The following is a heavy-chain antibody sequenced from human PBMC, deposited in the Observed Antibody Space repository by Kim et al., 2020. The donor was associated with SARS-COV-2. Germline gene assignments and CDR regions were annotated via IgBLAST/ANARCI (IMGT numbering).Heavy chain of an antibody. Sequence: SETLSLTCTVSGDLISPYYWSWIRQPPGKGLEWIGTIFYTGSTDYNPSLKSRVTMSVDASKHQFSLEVNSVIAADTAVYFCARVLGTAVKKNYFDSWGPGTLVTVSS. CDR1: GDLISPYY. CDR3: ARVLGTAVKKNYFDS. V-gene: IGHV4-59*01. J-gene: IGHJ4*02. CDR2: IFYTGST. D-gene: IGHD4-17*01.